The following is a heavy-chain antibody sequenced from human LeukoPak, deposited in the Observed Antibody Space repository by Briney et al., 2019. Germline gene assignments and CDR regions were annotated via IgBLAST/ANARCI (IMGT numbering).Heavy chain of an antibody. J-gene: IGHJ4*02. V-gene: IGHV3-7*01. D-gene: IGHD1-26*01. CDR2: IKQDGSEK. CDR1: GFTFSSYG. Sequence: PGRSLRLPCAASGFTFSSYGMHWVRQAPGKGLEWVANIKQDGSEKYYVDSVKGRFTISRDNAKNSLYLQMNSLRAEDTAVYYCARGLGRSRDYWGQGTLVTVSS. CDR3: ARGLGRSRDY.